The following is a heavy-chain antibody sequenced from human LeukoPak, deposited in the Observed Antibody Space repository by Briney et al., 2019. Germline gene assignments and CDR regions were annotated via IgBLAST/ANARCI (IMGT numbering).Heavy chain of an antibody. D-gene: IGHD3-22*01. J-gene: IGHJ4*02. CDR3: ARDYYDSSGYYYLDY. V-gene: IGHV3-30*02. CDR1: GFTFSSYG. CDR2: IRYDGSNK. Sequence: GGSLRLSCAASGFTFSSYGMHWVRQAPGKGLEWVAFIRYDGSNKYYADSVKGRFTISRDNAKNSLYLQMNSLRAEDTAVYYCARDYYDSSGYYYLDYWGQGTLVTVSS.